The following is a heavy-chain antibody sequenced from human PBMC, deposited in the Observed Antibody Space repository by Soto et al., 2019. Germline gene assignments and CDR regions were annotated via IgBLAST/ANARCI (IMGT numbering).Heavy chain of an antibody. Sequence: SVTVSWKACGGTFSSYAISWVRQAPGQGLEWMGGIIPIFGTANYAQKFQGRVTITADESTSTAYMELSSLRSEDTAVYYCARGDTIFGVVITYGYFDYWGQGTLVTVSS. CDR3: ARGDTIFGVVITYGYFDY. D-gene: IGHD3-3*01. J-gene: IGHJ4*02. V-gene: IGHV1-69*13. CDR1: GGTFSSYA. CDR2: IIPIFGTA.